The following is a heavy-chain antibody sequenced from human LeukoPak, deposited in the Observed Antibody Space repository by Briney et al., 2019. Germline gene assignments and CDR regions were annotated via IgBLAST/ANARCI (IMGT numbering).Heavy chain of an antibody. CDR1: GYTFTSYG. V-gene: IGHV1-18*01. Sequence: ASVKVSCKASGYTFTSYGISWVRQAPGQGLEWMGWISAYNGNTNYAQKLQGRVTMTTDTSTSTAYMELRSLRSDDTAVYYCARDGIAAAGDYYYYYYMDVWGKGTTVTVSS. J-gene: IGHJ6*03. CDR2: ISAYNGNT. CDR3: ARDGIAAAGDYYYYYYMDV. D-gene: IGHD6-13*01.